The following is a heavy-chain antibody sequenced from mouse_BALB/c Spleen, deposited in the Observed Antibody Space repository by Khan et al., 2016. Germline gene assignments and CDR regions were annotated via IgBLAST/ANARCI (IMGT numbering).Heavy chain of an antibody. CDR3: MRFSGYYFDY. CDR1: VFTFNGFW. Sequence: EVQLLETGGGLVQPGGSRGLSCEGSVFTFNGFWMGWVRQTPGKTLEWIGDINSDGSAINYAPSIKDRVTIFRDNDKSTLYLQMSNVRFEETATYFCMRFSGYYFDYWGQGTTLTVSS. CDR2: INSDGSAI. J-gene: IGHJ2*01. V-gene: IGHV11-2*02.